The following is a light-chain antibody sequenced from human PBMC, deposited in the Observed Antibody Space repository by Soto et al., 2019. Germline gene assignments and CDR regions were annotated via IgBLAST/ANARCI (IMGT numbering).Light chain of an antibody. CDR1: SSDIGGYNF. Sequence: QSVLTQPASVSGSPGRSITISCTGTSSDIGGYNFVSWYQQHPGKAPKLRIYEVNNRPSGVSNRFSGSKSGNTASLTISGLQAEDEADYYCGSYTSSSTYVFGTGTKVTVL. CDR3: GSYTSSSTYV. CDR2: EVN. J-gene: IGLJ1*01. V-gene: IGLV2-14*01.